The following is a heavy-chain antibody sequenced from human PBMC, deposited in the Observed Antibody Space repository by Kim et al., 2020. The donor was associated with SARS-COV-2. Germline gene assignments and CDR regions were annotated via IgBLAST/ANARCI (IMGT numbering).Heavy chain of an antibody. CDR2: GDP. CDR3: VRESYYYDY. D-gene: IGHD3-10*01. V-gene: IGHV1-2*02. Sequence: GDPYYGQKFQGRVTMTRDTSIRTVYMDLRSLRSDDTATYYCVRESYYYDYWGQGTLVTVSS. J-gene: IGHJ4*02.